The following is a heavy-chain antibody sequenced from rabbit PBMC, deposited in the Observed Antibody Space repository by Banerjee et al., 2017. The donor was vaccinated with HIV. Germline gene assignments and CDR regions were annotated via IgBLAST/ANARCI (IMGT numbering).Heavy chain of an antibody. V-gene: IGHV1S45*01. Sequence: QEQLEESGGDLVKPEGSLTLTCTASGIDFSGYYYMCWVRQAPGKGLEWIACIYAGSSGSTYYASWAKGRFTISKTSSTTVTLQMTSLTAADTATYFCARGYAGVIGWNFNLWGPGTLFTVS. D-gene: IGHD4-2*01. CDR2: IYAGSSGST. CDR1: GIDFSGYYY. CDR3: ARGYAGVIGWNFNL. J-gene: IGHJ4*01.